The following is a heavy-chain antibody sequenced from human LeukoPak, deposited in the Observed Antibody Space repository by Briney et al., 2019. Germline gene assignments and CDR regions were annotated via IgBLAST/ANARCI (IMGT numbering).Heavy chain of an antibody. D-gene: IGHD3-10*01. CDR1: GFTFSSYW. CDR2: ISRSSTDT. Sequence: GGSLRLSCAASGFTFSSYWMSWVRQAPGKGLEWVSYISRSSTDTNYADSVKGRFTISRDNAKNSLFLQLNSLRAEDTAVYYCARKTYYYDSGSYSKSYYFDYWGQGTLVTVSS. J-gene: IGHJ4*02. V-gene: IGHV3-21*05. CDR3: ARKTYYYDSGSYSKSYYFDY.